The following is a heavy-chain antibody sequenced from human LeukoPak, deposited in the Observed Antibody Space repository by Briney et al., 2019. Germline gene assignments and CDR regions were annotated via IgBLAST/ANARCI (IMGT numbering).Heavy chain of an antibody. J-gene: IGHJ4*02. CDR1: GFSISSSA. V-gene: IGHV3-30-3*01. CDR2: ISYDGSNK. D-gene: IGHD6-13*01. CDR3: ARDPTSSIAAAVGEGGLDY. Sequence: AGGSLRLSCAASGFSISSSAMNWVRQAPGKGLEWVAVISYDGSNKYYADSVKGRFTISRDNSKNTLYLQMNSLRAEDTAVYYCARDPTSSIAAAVGEGGLDYWGQGTLVTVSS.